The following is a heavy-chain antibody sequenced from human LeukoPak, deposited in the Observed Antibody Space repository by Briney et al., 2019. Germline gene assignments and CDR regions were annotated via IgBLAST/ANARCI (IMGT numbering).Heavy chain of an antibody. CDR3: AREGTAGTNLNWFDP. J-gene: IGHJ5*02. V-gene: IGHV4-31*03. CDR1: GGSITSGGHF. Sequence: SQTLSLTCTVSGGSITSGGHFWSWIRQQSGKGLEWIGYIHDTGNTHYNPSLQSRLTMSLDTSKNQFSLKLSSMTAADTAVYYCAREGTAGTNLNWFDPWGQGTLVTVSS. D-gene: IGHD1-1*01. CDR2: IHDTGNT.